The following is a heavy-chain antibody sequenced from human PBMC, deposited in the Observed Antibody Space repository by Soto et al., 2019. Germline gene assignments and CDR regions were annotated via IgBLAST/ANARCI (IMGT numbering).Heavy chain of an antibody. CDR1: GFTFSSHA. J-gene: IGHJ4*02. CDR2: ISGSGGST. D-gene: IGHD6-13*01. V-gene: IGHV3-23*01. CDR3: AKDGSWDIDY. Sequence: PGGSLRLSSAASGFTFSSHAMSWVRQAPGKGLEWVSAISGSGGSTYYADSVKGRFTISRDNSKNTPYLQMNSLRAEDTAVYYCAKDGSWDIDYWGQGTLVTVSS.